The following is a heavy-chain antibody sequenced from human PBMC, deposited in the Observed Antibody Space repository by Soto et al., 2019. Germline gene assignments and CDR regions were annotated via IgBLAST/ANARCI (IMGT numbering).Heavy chain of an antibody. D-gene: IGHD3-10*01. CDR3: ARAYGAGSFDF. V-gene: IGHV1-8*01. J-gene: IGHJ5*01. CDR2: VNPNTGNT. Sequence: QVQLVQSGAEVKKPGASVKVSCTASGYTFRSYDIHWVRQATGQGLEWMGWVNPNTGNTGYAQRFQGRVTMTRDISKSPAYMELGRLTSEDSTIYYCARAYGAGSFDFWGPGTLVSVSS. CDR1: GYTFRSYD.